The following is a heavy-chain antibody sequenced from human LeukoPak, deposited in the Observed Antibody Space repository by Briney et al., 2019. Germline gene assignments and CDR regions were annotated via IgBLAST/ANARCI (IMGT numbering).Heavy chain of an antibody. CDR1: AYTFTNFG. Sequence: ASVSVSYRASAYTFTNFGITGVREAPGQGREGMGWISASNANTNYAQNLHARVTTPTPPSPTTAYLALRSLRSDDTAVYYCARDVLPSHYFDSWGQGTLVTVSS. V-gene: IGHV1-18*01. J-gene: IGHJ4*02. CDR2: ISASNANT. CDR3: ARDVLPSHYFDS.